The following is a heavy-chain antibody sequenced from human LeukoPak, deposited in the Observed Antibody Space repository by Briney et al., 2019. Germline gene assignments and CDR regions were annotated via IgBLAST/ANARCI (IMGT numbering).Heavy chain of an antibody. V-gene: IGHV4-31*03. CDR2: IYYSGST. CDR3: ATGRGYSGPFDC. CDR1: GGSISSGGYY. Sequence: SETLSLTCTVSGGSISSGGYYWSWIRQHPGKGLEWIGYIYYSGSTYHNPSLKSRVTISLDTSKNQFSLKLNSVTAADTAVYYCATGRGYSGPFDCWGQGTLVTVSS. D-gene: IGHD5-24*01. J-gene: IGHJ4*02.